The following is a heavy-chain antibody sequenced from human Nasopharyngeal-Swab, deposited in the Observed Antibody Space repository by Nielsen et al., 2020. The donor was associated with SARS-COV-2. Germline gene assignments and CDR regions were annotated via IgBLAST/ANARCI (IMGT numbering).Heavy chain of an antibody. CDR1: GYTFTSYA. Sequence: ASVKVSCKASGYTFTSYAMHWVRQAPGQRLEWMGWINAGNGNTKYSQKFQGRVTITRDTSASTAYMELSSLRSEDTAAYYCARVDDYSNYGAFDIWGQGTMVTVSS. CDR2: INAGNGNT. CDR3: ARVDDYSNYGAFDI. J-gene: IGHJ3*02. D-gene: IGHD4-11*01. V-gene: IGHV1-3*01.